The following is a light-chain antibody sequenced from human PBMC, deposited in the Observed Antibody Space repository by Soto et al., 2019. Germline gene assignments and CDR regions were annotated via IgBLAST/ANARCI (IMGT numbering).Light chain of an antibody. Sequence: QSVLTQPRSVSGSPGQPVTISCTGSSSDVGGYDFVSWYQQHPGKAPKLMISDVSERPSGVPDRFSGSKSANTASLTISGLQAEDEADYYCCSYAGTYTLVFGGGTKLTVL. CDR2: DVS. CDR3: CSYAGTYTLV. V-gene: IGLV2-11*01. J-gene: IGLJ2*01. CDR1: SSDVGGYDF.